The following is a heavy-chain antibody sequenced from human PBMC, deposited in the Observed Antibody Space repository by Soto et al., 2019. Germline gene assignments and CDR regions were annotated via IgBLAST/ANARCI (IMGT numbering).Heavy chain of an antibody. Sequence: PGGSLRLSCAASGFTFSSYWMSWVRQAPGKGLEWVANIKQDGSEKFYVDSVKGRFTVSRDNAKNSLYLQMNSLRAKDTAVYYCTGAESPDTAYFSLYWGQGTPVTVSS. CDR3: TGAESPDTAYFSLY. CDR2: IKQDGSEK. J-gene: IGHJ4*02. V-gene: IGHV3-7*01. CDR1: GFTFSSYW. D-gene: IGHD7-27*01.